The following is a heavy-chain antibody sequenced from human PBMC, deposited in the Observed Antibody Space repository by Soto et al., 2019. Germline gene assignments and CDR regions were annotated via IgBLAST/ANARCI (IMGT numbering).Heavy chain of an antibody. Sequence: SGPTLVNPTETLTLTCTISGFSLTSPGMCVSWTRQPPGKALEWLALIERDDDDKYYSTSLKTRLTISKDTRKNQVVLTMANMDPADTGTYYCARSIRGPRRFNGMDVWGQGTTVTV. D-gene: IGHD1-20*01. J-gene: IGHJ6*02. CDR3: ARSIRGPRRFNGMDV. V-gene: IGHV2-70*13. CDR2: IERDDDDK. CDR1: GFSLTSPGMC.